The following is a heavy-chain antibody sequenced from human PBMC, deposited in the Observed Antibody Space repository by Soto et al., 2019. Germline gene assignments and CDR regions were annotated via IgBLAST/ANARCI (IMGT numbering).Heavy chain of an antibody. J-gene: IGHJ4*02. V-gene: IGHV3-74*01. Sequence: EVQLVESGGGLVQPGGSLRLSCVASGFIFGNYWMHWVRQAPGKGLVWVSRIKRGGVGISYADSVKGRFTISRDNAKNTLYLQMNSRRVEDTAFYYGARGGADILTGPLDYWGQGTLVTVSS. CDR2: IKRGGVGI. CDR3: ARGGADILTGPLDY. CDR1: GFIFGNYW. D-gene: IGHD3-9*01.